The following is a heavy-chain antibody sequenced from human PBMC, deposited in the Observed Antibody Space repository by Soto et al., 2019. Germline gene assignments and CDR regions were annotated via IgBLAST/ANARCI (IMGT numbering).Heavy chain of an antibody. CDR2: IHHSGTT. CDR1: GSSISGHH. Sequence: SETLSLTCTVAGSSISGHHWSWIRQPTGKGLEWIGYIHHSGTTNYNPALKSRVTISADTSKNQFSLKLTSVTAADTAVYYCASYLEGVGGRGSWGQGTLVTVPQ. V-gene: IGHV4-59*11. J-gene: IGHJ5*02. D-gene: IGHD3-10*01. CDR3: ASYLEGVGGRGS.